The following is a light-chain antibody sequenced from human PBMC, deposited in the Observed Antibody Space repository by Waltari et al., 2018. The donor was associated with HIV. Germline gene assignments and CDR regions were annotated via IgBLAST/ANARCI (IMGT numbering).Light chain of an antibody. CDR2: EVS. CDR1: SIPVGHSNL. Sequence: QSALTQPASVSGCPGQPITHPCLGPSIPVGHSNLLSWYQQPPGKAPNLMSYEVSKRPSGVSNRFSGSKSGNTASLTISGLQADDEADYYCCSYATSSTSLYVFGTGTKVTVL. J-gene: IGLJ1*01. CDR3: CSYATSSTSLYV. V-gene: IGLV2-23*02.